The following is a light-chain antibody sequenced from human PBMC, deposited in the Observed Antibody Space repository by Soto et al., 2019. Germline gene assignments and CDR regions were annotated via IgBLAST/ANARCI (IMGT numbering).Light chain of an antibody. V-gene: IGKV3-20*01. CDR3: QQYGSSPRT. J-gene: IGKJ5*01. CDR1: QSFSSNY. CDR2: GAS. Sequence: EIVLTQSPGALSLSPGERATLSCRASQSFSSNYLAWYQQKPGQAPRLLIYGASSRASGIPDRFSGSGSGTDFTLTISRLEPEDFAVYYCQQYGSSPRTFGQGTRLEI.